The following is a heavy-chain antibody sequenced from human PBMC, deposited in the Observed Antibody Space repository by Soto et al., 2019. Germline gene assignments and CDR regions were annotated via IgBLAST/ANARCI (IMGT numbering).Heavy chain of an antibody. CDR3: ARDASEGAGSNYYYYYYGMDV. J-gene: IGHJ6*02. CDR2: ISAYNGNT. Sequence: ASVKVSCKASGYTFTSYGISWVRQAPGQGLEWMGWISAYNGNTNYAQKLQGRVTMTTDTSTSTAYMELRSLRSDDTAVYYCARDASEGAGSNYYYYYYGMDVWGQGTTVTVSS. D-gene: IGHD3-10*01. V-gene: IGHV1-18*04. CDR1: GYTFTSYG.